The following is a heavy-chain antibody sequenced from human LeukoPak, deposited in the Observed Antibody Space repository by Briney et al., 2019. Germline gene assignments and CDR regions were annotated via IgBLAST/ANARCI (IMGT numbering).Heavy chain of an antibody. CDR3: AKSNRIAVAGTIDY. CDR2: ISWNSGSI. J-gene: IGHJ4*02. CDR1: GFTFDDYA. Sequence: GGSLRLSCAASGFTFDDYAMHWVRQAPGKGLEWVSGISWNSGSIAYADSVRGRFTISRDNAKNSLYLQMNSLRSEDTALHYCAKSNRIAVAGTIDYWGQGTLVTVSS. V-gene: IGHV3-9*01. D-gene: IGHD6-19*01.